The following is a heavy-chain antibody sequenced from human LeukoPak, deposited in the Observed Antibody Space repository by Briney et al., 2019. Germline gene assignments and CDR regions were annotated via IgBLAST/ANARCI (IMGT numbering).Heavy chain of an antibody. CDR3: ARENRGYGSGSYYYYGMDV. Sequence: GGPLRLSCAASGFPFSSYEMTWVRQAPGKGLAWVSHIGTSDSTIDSVDPVKGRFTISRDNAKNSLYLQMNSLRAEDTAGYYCARENRGYGSGSYYYYGMDVWGKGTTVTVSS. CDR2: IGTSDSTI. V-gene: IGHV3-48*03. CDR1: GFPFSSYE. D-gene: IGHD3-10*01. J-gene: IGHJ6*04.